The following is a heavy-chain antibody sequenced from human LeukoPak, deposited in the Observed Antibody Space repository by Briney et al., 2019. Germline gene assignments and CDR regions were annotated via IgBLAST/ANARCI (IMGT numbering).Heavy chain of an antibody. CDR1: GYTFTSYG. CDR2: ISAYNGNT. D-gene: IGHD3-16*02. CDR3: ARGDDYVWGSYRELDY. Sequence: GASVKVSCKASGYTFTSYGISWVRQAPGQGLEWMGWISAYNGNTNYAQKLQGRVTMTTDTSTSTAYMELRSLRSDDTAVYYCARGDDYVWGSYRELDYWRQGTLVTVSS. V-gene: IGHV1-18*01. J-gene: IGHJ4*02.